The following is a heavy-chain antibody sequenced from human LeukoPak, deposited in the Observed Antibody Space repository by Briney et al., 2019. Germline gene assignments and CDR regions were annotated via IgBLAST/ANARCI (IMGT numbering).Heavy chain of an antibody. V-gene: IGHV4-59*08. CDR2: VYSSGSSGIT. CDR3: ARRYYDISDSYSFDS. J-gene: IGHJ4*02. D-gene: IGHD3-16*01. CDR1: GGSISGYY. Sequence: SETLSLTCSVSGGSISGYYWSWIRQPPGKGLEWIGYVYSSGSSGITSYNPSLKSRITISLDTSDNHFSLKLSSVTAADTAVYYCARRYYDISDSYSFDSWGQGTLVTVSS.